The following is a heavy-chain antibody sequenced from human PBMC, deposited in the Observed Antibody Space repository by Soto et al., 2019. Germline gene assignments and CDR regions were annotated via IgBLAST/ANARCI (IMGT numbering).Heavy chain of an antibody. D-gene: IGHD1-7*01. V-gene: IGHV1-69*13. CDR3: ARPNWNYVRVVGYGTDV. CDR1: GGTFSSYA. J-gene: IGHJ6*02. Sequence: SVKVSCKASGGTFSSYAISWVRQAPGQGLEWMGGIIPIFGTANYAQKFQGRVTITADESTSTAYMELSSLRSEDTAVYYCARPNWNYVRVVGYGTDVWGQGTTVTVSS. CDR2: IIPIFGTA.